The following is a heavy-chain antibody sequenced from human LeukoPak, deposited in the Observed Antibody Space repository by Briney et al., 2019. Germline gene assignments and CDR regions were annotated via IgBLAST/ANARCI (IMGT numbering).Heavy chain of an antibody. CDR3: ARAVYSSGWYVDY. V-gene: IGHV3-21*01. Sequence: GGSLRLSCAASGFTFSSYSMNWVRQAPGKGLEWVSSISSSSSYIYYADSVKGRFTISRDNAKNSLYLQMNSLRAEDTAVYYCARAVYSSGWYVDYWGQGTLVTVSS. CDR1: GFTFSSYS. D-gene: IGHD6-19*01. CDR2: ISSSSSYI. J-gene: IGHJ4*02.